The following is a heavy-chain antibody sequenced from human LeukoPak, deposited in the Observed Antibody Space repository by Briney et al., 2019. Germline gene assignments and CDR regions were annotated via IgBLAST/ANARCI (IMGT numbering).Heavy chain of an antibody. D-gene: IGHD3-9*01. CDR2: INHSGST. V-gene: IGHV4-34*01. CDR3: ARRHDYDILTGYYHWYFDL. J-gene: IGHJ2*01. CDR1: GGSFSGYY. Sequence: SETLSLTCAVYGGSFSGYYWSWIRQPPGKGLEWIGEINHSGSTNYNPSLKSRVTISVDTSKNQFSLKLSSVTAADTAVYYCARRHDYDILTGYYHWYFDLWGRGTLVTVSS.